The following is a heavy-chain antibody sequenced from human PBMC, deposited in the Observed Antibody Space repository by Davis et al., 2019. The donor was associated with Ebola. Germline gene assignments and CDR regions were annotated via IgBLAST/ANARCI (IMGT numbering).Heavy chain of an antibody. V-gene: IGHV4-59*12. CDR2: IYYSGST. Sequence: MPSETLSLTCSVSGASISSYYWSWIRQPPGKGLEWIGYIYYSGSTNYNPSLKSRVTISVDTSKNQFSLKLSSVTAADTAVYYCARGLRSSSWYENGYWGQGTLVTVSS. CDR1: GASISSYY. CDR3: ARGLRSSSWYENGY. D-gene: IGHD6-13*01. J-gene: IGHJ4*02.